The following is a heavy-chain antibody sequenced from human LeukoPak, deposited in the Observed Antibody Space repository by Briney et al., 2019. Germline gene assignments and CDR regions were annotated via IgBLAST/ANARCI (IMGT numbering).Heavy chain of an antibody. CDR2: ISGSGGST. D-gene: IGHD3-9*01. CDR1: GFTFSSYA. V-gene: IGHV3-23*01. CDR3: AKMSDILTGFFDY. Sequence: GGSLRLSCAASGFTFSSYAMSWVRQAPGKGLEWVSAISGSGGSTYYADSVKGRFAIPRDNSKNTLYLQMNSLRAEDTAVYYCAKMSDILTGFFDYWGQGTLVTVSS. J-gene: IGHJ4*02.